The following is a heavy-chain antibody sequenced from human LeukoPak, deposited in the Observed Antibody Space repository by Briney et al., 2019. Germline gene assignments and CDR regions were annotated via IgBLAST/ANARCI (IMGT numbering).Heavy chain of an antibody. V-gene: IGHV3-7*03. Sequence: GGSLRLSCAASGFTFSNYWMSWVRQAPRKGLEWVAIINEDGSTKYSVDSLKGRFVVSRDNAKNSLYLQMSGLRADDTAVYYCARDYWRSIEYWGQGALVTVSS. CDR2: INEDGSTK. CDR1: GFTFSNYW. J-gene: IGHJ4*02. CDR3: ARDYWRSIEY. D-gene: IGHD2-2*01.